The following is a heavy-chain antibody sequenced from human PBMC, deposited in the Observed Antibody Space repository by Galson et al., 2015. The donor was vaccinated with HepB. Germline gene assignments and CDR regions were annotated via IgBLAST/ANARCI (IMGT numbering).Heavy chain of an antibody. V-gene: IGHV3-30*19. CDR3: ARVGNMVRGVITFSGY. Sequence: SLRLSCAASGFTFSSYGMHWVRQAPGKGLEWVAVISYDGSNKYYADSVKGRFTISRDNSKNTLYLQMNSLRAEDTAVYYCARVGNMVRGVITFSGYWGQGTLVTVSS. J-gene: IGHJ4*02. D-gene: IGHD3-10*01. CDR1: GFTFSSYG. CDR2: ISYDGSNK.